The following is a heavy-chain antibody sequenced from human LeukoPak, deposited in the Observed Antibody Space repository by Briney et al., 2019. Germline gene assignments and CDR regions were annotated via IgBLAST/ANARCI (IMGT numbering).Heavy chain of an antibody. CDR3: VWTRGYSGYDCLDY. CDR1: GFTFSSYA. D-gene: IGHD5-12*01. Sequence: GGSLRLSCAASGFTFSSYAMSWVRQAPGKGLEWVSAISGSGGSTYYADSVKGRFTISRDNAKNTLYLQMNSLRAEDTAVYYCVWTRGYSGYDCLDYWGQGTLVTVSS. V-gene: IGHV3-23*01. CDR2: ISGSGGST. J-gene: IGHJ4*02.